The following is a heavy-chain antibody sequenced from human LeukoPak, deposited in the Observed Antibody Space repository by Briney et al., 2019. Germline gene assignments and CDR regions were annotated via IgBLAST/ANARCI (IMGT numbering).Heavy chain of an antibody. D-gene: IGHD4-23*01. J-gene: IGHJ6*02. Sequence: KPSETLSLTCTVSGGSISSYYWSWIRQPPGKGLEWIGYIYYSGSTNYNPSLKSRVTISVDTSKNQFSLKLSSVTAADTAVYYCARHTMTTVDGMDVWGQGTTVTVSS. V-gene: IGHV4-59*01. CDR3: ARHTMTTVDGMDV. CDR1: GGSISSYY. CDR2: IYYSGST.